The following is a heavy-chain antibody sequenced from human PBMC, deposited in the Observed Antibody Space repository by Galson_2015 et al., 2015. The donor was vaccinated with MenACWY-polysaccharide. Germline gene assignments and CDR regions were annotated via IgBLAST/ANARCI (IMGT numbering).Heavy chain of an antibody. CDR2: ISSSSSYI. J-gene: IGHJ6*02. V-gene: IGHV3-21*01. CDR1: GFTFSSYS. Sequence: SLRLSCAASGFTFSSYSMNWVRQASGKGLEWVSSISSSSSYIYYADSVKGRFTISRDNAKNSLYLQMNSLRAEDTAVYYCARDGCYDLQTVAEYGMDVWGQGTTVTVSS. CDR3: ARDGCYDLQTVAEYGMDV. D-gene: IGHD3-3*01.